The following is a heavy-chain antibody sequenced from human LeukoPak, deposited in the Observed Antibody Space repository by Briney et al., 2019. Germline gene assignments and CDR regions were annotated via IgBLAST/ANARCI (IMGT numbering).Heavy chain of an antibody. CDR2: ISGSGGST. J-gene: IGHJ4*02. CDR1: GFTFSSYA. CDR3: ARGRPGDYFDS. Sequence: GGSLRLSCAASGFTFSSYAMNWVRQAPGKGLEWVSAISGSGGSTYYADSVKGRFTISRDNSKNTLHLQMNSLRAEDTAVYYCARGRPGDYFDSWGQGILVTVAS. D-gene: IGHD1-1*01. V-gene: IGHV3-23*01.